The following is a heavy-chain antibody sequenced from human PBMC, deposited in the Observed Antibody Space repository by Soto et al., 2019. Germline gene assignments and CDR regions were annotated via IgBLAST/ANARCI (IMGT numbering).Heavy chain of an antibody. D-gene: IGHD6-19*01. CDR3: ARDLGGWSLFDY. V-gene: IGHV3-66*01. Sequence: EVQLVESGGGLVQPGGSLRLSCAASGFTVSSNYMSWVRQAPGKGLEWVSVIYSGGSTYYADSVKGRFTISRDNSKNTRYLQMNSLRAEDTAVYYCARDLGGWSLFDYWGKGTLVPSPQ. J-gene: IGHJ4*02. CDR2: IYSGGST. CDR1: GFTVSSNY.